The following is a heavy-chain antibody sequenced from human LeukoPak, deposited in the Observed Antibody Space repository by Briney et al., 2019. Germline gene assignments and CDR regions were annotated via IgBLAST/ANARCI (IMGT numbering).Heavy chain of an antibody. J-gene: IGHJ5*02. D-gene: IGHD2-2*01. Sequence: PGGSLRLSCAASGFTFNSYAMSWVRQAPGKGLEWVSAISGSGGSTYYADSVKGRFTISRDNSKNTLYLQMNSLRAEDTAVYYCAKSVHCSSTSCLACFDPRGQGTLVTVSS. CDR2: ISGSGGST. CDR1: GFTFNSYA. V-gene: IGHV3-23*01. CDR3: AKSVHCSSTSCLACFDP.